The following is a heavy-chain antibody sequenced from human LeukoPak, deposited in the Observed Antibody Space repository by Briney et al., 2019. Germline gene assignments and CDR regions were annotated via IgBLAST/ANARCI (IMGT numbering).Heavy chain of an antibody. Sequence: GASVKVSCKTSGNTVSGQYMHWVRQAPGQGLEWMGWINPNSGGTNYAQKFQGRVTMTRDTSISTAYMELSRLRSDDTAVYYCARVMTIFGVVTLSFDYWGQGTLVTVSS. J-gene: IGHJ4*02. D-gene: IGHD3-3*01. CDR1: GNTVSGQY. CDR3: ARVMTIFGVVTLSFDY. CDR2: INPNSGGT. V-gene: IGHV1-2*02.